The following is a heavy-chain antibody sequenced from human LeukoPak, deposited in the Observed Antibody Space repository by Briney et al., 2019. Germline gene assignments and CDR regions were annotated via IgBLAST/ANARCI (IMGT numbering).Heavy chain of an antibody. Sequence: GGSLRLSCAASGFTFNAFGMNWVRQAPGKGLEWVSYIGTTSGAIYYADSVKGRFTISRDSAKNSLYLQMNSLRAEDTAVYYCARDGASRYSYGLYYFDYWGQGTLVTVSS. J-gene: IGHJ4*02. CDR2: IGTTSGAI. CDR1: GFTFNAFG. V-gene: IGHV3-48*01. CDR3: ARDGASRYSYGLYYFDY. D-gene: IGHD5-18*01.